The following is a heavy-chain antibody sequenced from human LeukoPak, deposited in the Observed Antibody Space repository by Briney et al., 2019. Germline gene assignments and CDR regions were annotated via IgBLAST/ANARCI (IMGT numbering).Heavy chain of an antibody. CDR1: GGSFSGYD. CDR3: ARGSTRQWRDAFDI. J-gene: IGHJ3*02. Sequence: KPSETLSLTCAVYGGSFSGYDWSWTRQPPGKGLEWIGEINHSGSTNYNPSLKSRVTISVDTSKNQFSLKLSSVTAADTAVYYCARGSTRQWRDAFDIWGQGTMVTVSS. D-gene: IGHD6-19*01. V-gene: IGHV4-34*01. CDR2: INHSGST.